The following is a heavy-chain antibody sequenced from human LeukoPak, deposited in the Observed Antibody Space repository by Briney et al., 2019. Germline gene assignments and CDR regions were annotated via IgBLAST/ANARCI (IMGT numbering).Heavy chain of an antibody. CDR1: GGSISSSSYY. J-gene: IGHJ4*02. Sequence: SETLSLTCTVSGGSISSSSYYWGWIRQPPGKGLEWIGYIYYSGSTNYNPSLKSRVTISVDTSKNQSSLRLSSVTAADTAVYYCARVTGYMTEDYFDYWGQGTLITVSS. D-gene: IGHD6-13*01. V-gene: IGHV4-61*05. CDR2: IYYSGST. CDR3: ARVTGYMTEDYFDY.